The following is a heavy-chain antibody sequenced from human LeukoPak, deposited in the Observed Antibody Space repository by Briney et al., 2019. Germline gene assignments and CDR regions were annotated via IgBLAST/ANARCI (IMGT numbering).Heavy chain of an antibody. CDR3: ASWGYYSNYDY. V-gene: IGHV3-64*01. CDR1: GFTFSSFA. D-gene: IGHD4-11*01. Sequence: GGSLRLSCAASGFTFSSFAMHWVRQAPGKQLEYVSAICSNGGCTYYANSVKGRFTISRDNSKNTLYLQMGSLRAEDMAVYYCASWGYYSNYDYWGQGTLVTVSS. CDR2: ICSNGGCT. J-gene: IGHJ4*02.